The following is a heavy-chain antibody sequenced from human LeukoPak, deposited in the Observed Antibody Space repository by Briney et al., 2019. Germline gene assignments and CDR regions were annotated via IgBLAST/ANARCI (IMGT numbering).Heavy chain of an antibody. Sequence: GGSLRLSCAASGFTFSSYSMNWVRQAPGKGLEWVSSISSSSSYIYYADSVKGRFTISRDNAKNSLYLQMNSLRAEDTAVYYCARGPRGYSYGSYYYYMDVWGKGTTVTVSS. D-gene: IGHD5-18*01. J-gene: IGHJ6*03. CDR2: ISSSSSYI. CDR3: ARGPRGYSYGSYYYYMDV. CDR1: GFTFSSYS. V-gene: IGHV3-21*01.